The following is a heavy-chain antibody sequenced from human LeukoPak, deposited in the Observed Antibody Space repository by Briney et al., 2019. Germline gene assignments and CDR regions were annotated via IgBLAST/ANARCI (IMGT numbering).Heavy chain of an antibody. J-gene: IGHJ4*02. CDR3: ARGARSSSPPEYVY. CDR1: GFTFSSYA. V-gene: IGHV3-30-3*01. CDR2: ISYDGSNK. D-gene: IGHD6-6*01. Sequence: PGRSLRLSCAASGFTFSSYAMHWVRQAPGKGLEWVAVISYDGSNKYYADSVKGRFTISRDNAKNSLYLQMNSLRAEDTAVYYCARGARSSSPPEYVYWGQGTLVTVSS.